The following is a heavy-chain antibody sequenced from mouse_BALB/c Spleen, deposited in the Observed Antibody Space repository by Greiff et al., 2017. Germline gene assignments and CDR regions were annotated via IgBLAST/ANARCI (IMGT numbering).Heavy chain of an antibody. CDR3: ARKGSRYFDV. V-gene: IGHV3-2*02. CDR1: GYSITSDYA. Sequence: DVQLQESGPGLVKPSQSLSLTCTVTGYSITSDYAWNWIRQFPANKLEWMGYISYSGSTSYNPSLKSRISITRDTSKNQFFLQLNSVTTEDTATYYCARKGSRYFDVWGAGTTVTVSS. CDR2: ISYSGST. J-gene: IGHJ1*01. D-gene: IGHD1-1*01.